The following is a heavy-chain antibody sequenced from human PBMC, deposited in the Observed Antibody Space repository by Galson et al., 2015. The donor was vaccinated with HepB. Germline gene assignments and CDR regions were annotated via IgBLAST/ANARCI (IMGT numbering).Heavy chain of an antibody. CDR2: IYPGDSDT. Sequence: QSGAEVTKPGESLKISCKGSGSSFPSYWIGWVRQMPGKGLEWMGIIYPGDSDTRYSPSFQGQVTISADKSISTAYLQWSSLKASDTAMYYCATPGGGNTNGLDFQHWGQGTLVTVSS. J-gene: IGHJ1*01. CDR3: ATPGGGNTNGLDFQH. V-gene: IGHV5-51*01. D-gene: IGHD1-26*01. CDR1: GSSFPSYW.